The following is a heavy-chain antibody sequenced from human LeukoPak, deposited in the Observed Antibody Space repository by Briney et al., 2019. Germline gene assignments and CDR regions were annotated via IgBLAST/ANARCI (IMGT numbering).Heavy chain of an antibody. V-gene: IGHV4-4*02. D-gene: IGHD7-27*01. J-gene: IGHJ6*03. Sequence: PSGTLSLTCAVSGGSISSSNWWSWVRQPPGKGLEWIGEIYHSGSTNYNPSLKSRVTISVDKSKNQFSLKLSSVTAADTAVYYCARELATGDSPYYYYYMDVWGNGTTVTVSS. CDR2: IYHSGST. CDR1: GGSISSSNW. CDR3: ARELATGDSPYYYYYMDV.